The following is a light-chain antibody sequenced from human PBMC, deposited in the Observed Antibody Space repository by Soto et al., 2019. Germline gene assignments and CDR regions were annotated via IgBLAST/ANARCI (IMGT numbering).Light chain of an antibody. J-gene: IGKJ2*01. Sequence: EIVLTQSPGTLSLSPGERATLSCRASQSVSTSYLAWYQQKPGQAPRLLIHGASSRATGIPDRFSASGSGTDFTLTINRLEPEDFAVYYCQQYGSSPLYTFGQGTKLEIK. CDR3: QQYGSSPLYT. V-gene: IGKV3-20*01. CDR2: GAS. CDR1: QSVSTSY.